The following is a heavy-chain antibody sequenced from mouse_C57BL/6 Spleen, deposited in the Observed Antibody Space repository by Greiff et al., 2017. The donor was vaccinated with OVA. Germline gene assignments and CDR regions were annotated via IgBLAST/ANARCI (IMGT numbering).Heavy chain of an antibody. CDR1: GYTFTSYW. CDR3: ARRAVVAMDY. CDR2: IDPSDSAT. D-gene: IGHD1-1*01. J-gene: IGHJ4*01. Sequence: QVQLQQPGAELVRPGSSVKLSCKASGYTFTSYWMHWVKQRPIQGLEWIGNIDPSDSATHYNQKFKDKATLTVDKSSSTAYMQLSSLTSEDSAVYYCARRAVVAMDYWGQGTSVTVSS. V-gene: IGHV1-52*01.